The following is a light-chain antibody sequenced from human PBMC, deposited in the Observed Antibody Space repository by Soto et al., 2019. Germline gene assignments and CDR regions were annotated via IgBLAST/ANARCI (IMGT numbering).Light chain of an antibody. V-gene: IGLV2-23*01. J-gene: IGLJ1*01. Sequence: QSVLTQPASVSGSPGQSITISCTGTSSDVGSYNLVSWYQQHPGKALKLMIYEGSKRPSGVSNRFSGSKSGNTASLTISGLQAEDEADYYCCSYAGSSTYVFGTGTKVIVL. CDR2: EGS. CDR1: SSDVGSYNL. CDR3: CSYAGSSTYV.